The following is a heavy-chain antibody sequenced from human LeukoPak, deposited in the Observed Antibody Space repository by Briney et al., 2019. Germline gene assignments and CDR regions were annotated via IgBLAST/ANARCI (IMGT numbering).Heavy chain of an antibody. J-gene: IGHJ4*02. Sequence: GGSLRLSCAASGFTFSSYAMHWVRQAPGKGLEYVSAISSNGGSTYYANSVKGRLTISRDNSKNTLYLQMGSLRAEDMAVYYCARDRFSAGIAAAGTTLDYWGQGTLVTVSS. D-gene: IGHD6-13*01. V-gene: IGHV3-64*01. CDR1: GFTFSSYA. CDR2: ISSNGGST. CDR3: ARDRFSAGIAAAGTTLDY.